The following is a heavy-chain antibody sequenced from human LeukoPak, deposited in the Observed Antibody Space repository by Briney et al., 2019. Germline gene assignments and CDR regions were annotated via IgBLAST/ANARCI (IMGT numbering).Heavy chain of an antibody. V-gene: IGHV3-7*01. J-gene: IGHJ6*03. CDR3: ARASAMLLGVYYYYMDV. CDR1: GFTFSSYW. D-gene: IGHD2-8*01. CDR2: IKQDGSEK. Sequence: GGSLRLSCAASGFTFSSYWMSWVRQAPGKGLEWGANIKQDGSEKYYVDSVKGRFTISRNNAKNSLYLQMNSLRAEDTAVYYCARASAMLLGVYYYYMDVWGKGTTVTVSS.